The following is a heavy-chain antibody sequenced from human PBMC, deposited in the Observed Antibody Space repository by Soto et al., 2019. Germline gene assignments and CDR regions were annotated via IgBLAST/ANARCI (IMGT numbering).Heavy chain of an antibody. Sequence: QVQLQESGPGLVKPSETLSVTCTVSGGSITPYYWSWIRQPPGKGLEWIGYIYFAGTTTYNPSLKSGVTMSVDTSENQFSLKLTSLTAADTAVYYCARLGVYLQALDSWGQGTLVTVSP. CDR1: GGSITPYY. J-gene: IGHJ4*02. V-gene: IGHV4-59*08. CDR2: IYFAGTT. CDR3: ARLGVYLQALDS. D-gene: IGHD2-8*01.